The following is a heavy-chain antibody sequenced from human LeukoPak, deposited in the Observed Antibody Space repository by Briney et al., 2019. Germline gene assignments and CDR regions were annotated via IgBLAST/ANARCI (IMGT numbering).Heavy chain of an antibody. CDR2: ISISGDSI. CDR1: GFTFTDYE. D-gene: IGHD3-9*01. V-gene: IGHV3-48*03. CDR3: AKDATTQSGWVYMDV. Sequence: GGSLRLSCVTSGFTFTDYEMNWVRQAPGRGLEWLSHISISGDSIHYADSVKGRFTISTDNAKNSIYLQMTSLRAKDTALYYCAKDATTQSGWVYMDVWGKGTTVTISS. J-gene: IGHJ6*03.